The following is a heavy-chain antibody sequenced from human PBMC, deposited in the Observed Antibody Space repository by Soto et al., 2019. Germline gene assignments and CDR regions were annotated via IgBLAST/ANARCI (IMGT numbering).Heavy chain of an antibody. CDR2: IWYDGSNK. CDR3: ARDFYGRYFDWLSDQTIYYYYYGMDV. D-gene: IGHD3-9*01. Sequence: GGSLRLSCAASGFTFSSYGMHWVRQAPGKGLEWVAVIWYDGSNKYYADSVKGRFTISSDNSKNTLYLQMNSLRAEDTAVYYCARDFYGRYFDWLSDQTIYYYYYGMDVWGQGTTVTVSS. V-gene: IGHV3-33*01. J-gene: IGHJ6*02. CDR1: GFTFSSYG.